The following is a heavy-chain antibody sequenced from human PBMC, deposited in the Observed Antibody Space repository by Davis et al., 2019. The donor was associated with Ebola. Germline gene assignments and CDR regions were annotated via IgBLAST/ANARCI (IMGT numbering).Heavy chain of an antibody. CDR3: ATSVWGSYKDAFDI. Sequence: ASVKVSCKASGYTFTGYYMHWVRQAPGQGLEWMGRINPNSGGTNYAQKFQGRVTMTRDTSISTAYMELSRLRSEDTAVYYCATSVWGSYKDAFDIWGQGTMVTVSS. J-gene: IGHJ3*02. D-gene: IGHD3-16*01. V-gene: IGHV1-2*06. CDR2: INPNSGGT. CDR1: GYTFTGYY.